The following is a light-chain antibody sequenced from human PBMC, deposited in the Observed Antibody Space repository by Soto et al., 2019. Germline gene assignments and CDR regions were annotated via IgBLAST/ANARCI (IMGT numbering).Light chain of an antibody. CDR2: DAS. V-gene: IGKV3-11*01. CDR1: QSVSSY. Sequence: EIVLTQSPATLSLSPGERATLSCRASQSVSSYLACYQQKPGQAPRLLNYDASNRATGIPARFSSSGSGTDCTLTISSLELEDFAVYYCQQPSNCRSTCSQGTRLSIK. J-gene: IGKJ5*01. CDR3: QQPSNCRST.